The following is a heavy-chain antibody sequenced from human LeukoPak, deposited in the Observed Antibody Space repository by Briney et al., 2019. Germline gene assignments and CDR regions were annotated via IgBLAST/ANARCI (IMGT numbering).Heavy chain of an antibody. D-gene: IGHD3-10*01. V-gene: IGHV3-23*01. CDR1: GFTFSHYA. J-gene: IGHJ4*02. CDR3: AKDLGHYYGSGGFDY. CDR2: ISGDGVST. Sequence: GGSLRLSCAASGFTFSHYAMSWVRQAPGKGLEWVSAISGDGVSTYYADSVKGRFTISRDNSKNTLYLQMISLRAEDTAVYYCAKDLGHYYGSGGFDYWGQGTLVTVSS.